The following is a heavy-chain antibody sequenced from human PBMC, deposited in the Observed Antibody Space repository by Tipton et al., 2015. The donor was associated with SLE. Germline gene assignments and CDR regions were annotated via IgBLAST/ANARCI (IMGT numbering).Heavy chain of an antibody. CDR1: GFTFSDYY. CDR2: ISSSSSYT. CDR3: ARELKTMVRGVIGAFDI. Sequence: GSLRLSCAASGFTFSDYYMSWIRQAPGKGLEWVSYISSSSSYTNYADSVKGRFTISRDNAKNSLYLQMNSLRAEDTAVYYCARELKTMVRGVIGAFDIWGQWTMVTVSS. V-gene: IGHV3-11*06. J-gene: IGHJ3*02. D-gene: IGHD3-10*01.